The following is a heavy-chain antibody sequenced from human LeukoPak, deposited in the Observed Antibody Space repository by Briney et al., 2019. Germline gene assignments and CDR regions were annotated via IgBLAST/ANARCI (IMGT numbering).Heavy chain of an antibody. J-gene: IGHJ5*02. D-gene: IGHD3-10*01. V-gene: IGHV1-2*02. Sequence: ASVKVSCKASGYTFTGYYMHWVRQAPGQGLEWMGCINPNSGGTNYAQKFQGRVTMTRDTSISTAYMELSRLRSDDTAVYYCARSRFYGSGNFDPWGQGTLVTVSS. CDR1: GYTFTGYY. CDR3: ARSRFYGSGNFDP. CDR2: INPNSGGT.